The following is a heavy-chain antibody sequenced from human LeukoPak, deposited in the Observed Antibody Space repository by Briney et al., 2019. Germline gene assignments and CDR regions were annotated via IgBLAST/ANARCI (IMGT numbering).Heavy chain of an antibody. V-gene: IGHV3-74*01. CDR2: INSDGSST. Sequence: GASMSLSCAASGFTFNTYWMHWVRQAPGKGLVLVSRINSDGSSTNYADSVKGRFTISRDNAKNTLYLQMNSLRVEDTAVYYCARAGGGPSPADYWGQGTLVTVSS. D-gene: IGHD2-15*01. CDR3: ARAGGGPSPADY. CDR1: GFTFNTYW. J-gene: IGHJ4*02.